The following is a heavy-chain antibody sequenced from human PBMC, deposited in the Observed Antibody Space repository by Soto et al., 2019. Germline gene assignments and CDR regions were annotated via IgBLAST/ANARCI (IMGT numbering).Heavy chain of an antibody. Sequence: ASVKVSCKASGYTFTGYYMHWVRQAPGQGLEWMGWINPNSGGTNYAQKFQGWVTMTRATSISTAYMELSRLRSDDTAVYYCAREGGYCSSTSSQHTPYSFHFRGPGTLVTVFS. V-gene: IGHV1-2*04. CDR1: GYTFTGYY. CDR3: AREGGYCSSTSSQHTPYSFHF. D-gene: IGHD2-2*01. CDR2: INPNSGGT. J-gene: IGHJ4*02.